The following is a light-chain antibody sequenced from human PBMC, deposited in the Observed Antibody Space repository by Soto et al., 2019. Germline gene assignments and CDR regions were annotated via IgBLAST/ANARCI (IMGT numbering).Light chain of an antibody. V-gene: IGLV2-8*01. CDR3: TSYSGSSNNLV. J-gene: IGLJ2*01. CDR1: SSDVGGYNY. Sequence: HSALTQPPSASGSPGQSVTISCTGTSSDVGGYNYVSWYQQHPGKVPKLLIYEVSKRPSGVPDRFSGSKSGNTASLTVSGLQAEDEADFYCTSYSGSSNNLVFGGGTKLTVL. CDR2: EVS.